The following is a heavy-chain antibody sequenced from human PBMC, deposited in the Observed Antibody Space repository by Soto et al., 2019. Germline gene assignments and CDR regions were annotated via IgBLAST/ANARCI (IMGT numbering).Heavy chain of an antibody. CDR3: ARGGVVVVVAATPEYFQH. D-gene: IGHD2-15*01. CDR1: DGSFSGYY. Sequence: SETLSLTCAVYDGSFSGYYWSWIRQPPGKGLEWIGEINHSGSTNYNPSLKSRVTISVDTSKNQFSLKLSSVTAADTAVYYCARGGVVVVVAATPEYFQHWGQGTLVTVSS. V-gene: IGHV4-34*01. J-gene: IGHJ1*01. CDR2: INHSGST.